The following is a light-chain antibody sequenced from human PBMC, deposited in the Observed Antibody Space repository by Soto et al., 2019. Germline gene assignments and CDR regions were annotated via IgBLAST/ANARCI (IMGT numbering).Light chain of an antibody. CDR2: GNN. CDR1: SSDIGAGYP. V-gene: IGLV1-40*01. Sequence: QSVLTQPPSVSGAPGQTIAISCTGSSSDIGAGYPVHWYQQRPGTAPKLLIYSNIFGNNNRPSGVPDRFSGSKSGTSASLAITGLQTEAAADYYYQSCDSTLSGCFFGIGTKLTVL. J-gene: IGLJ1*01. CDR3: QSCDSTLSGCF.